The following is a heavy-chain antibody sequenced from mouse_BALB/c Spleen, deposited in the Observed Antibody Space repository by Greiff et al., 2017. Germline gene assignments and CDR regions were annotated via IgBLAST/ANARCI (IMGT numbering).Heavy chain of an antibody. D-gene: IGHD2-3*01. CDR1: GFNIKDTY. V-gene: IGHV14-3*02. Sequence: VQLKQSGAELVKPGASVKLSCTASGFNIKDTYMHWVKQRPEQGLEWIGRIDPANGNTKYDPKFQGKATITADTSSNTAYLQLSSLTSEDTAVYYCARWLLRGAMDYWGQGTSVTVSS. CDR2: IDPANGNT. CDR3: ARWLLRGAMDY. J-gene: IGHJ4*01.